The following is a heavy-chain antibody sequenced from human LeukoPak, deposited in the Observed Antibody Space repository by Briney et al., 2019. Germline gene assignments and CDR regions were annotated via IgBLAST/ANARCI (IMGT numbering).Heavy chain of an antibody. CDR1: GYTFTSYD. V-gene: IGHV1-8*03. J-gene: IGHJ4*02. D-gene: IGHD1-26*01. CDR3: ARSGGGRGSYTVDY. CDR2: MNPNSGNT. Sequence: GASVKVSCKASGYTFTSYDINWVRQATGQGLEWMGWMNPNSGNTGYAQKFQGRVTITRNTSISTAYMELSSLRSEDTAVYCCARSGGGRGSYTVDYWGQGTLVTVSS.